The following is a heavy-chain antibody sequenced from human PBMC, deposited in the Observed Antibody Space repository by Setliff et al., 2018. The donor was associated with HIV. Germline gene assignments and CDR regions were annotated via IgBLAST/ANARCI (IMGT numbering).Heavy chain of an antibody. CDR2: IYYSGNT. CDR3: ARAFCSSASCYGGGDAFDI. J-gene: IGHJ3*02. CDR1: GGSISSGGYY. V-gene: IGHV4-31*03. Sequence: TLSLTCPVSGGSISSGGYYWSWIRQHPGRGLEWIGYIYYSGNTYYNPSLKSRLTISVDTSKNHFSLKLSSVTAADTAVYYCARAFCSSASCYGGGDAFDIWG. D-gene: IGHD2-2*01.